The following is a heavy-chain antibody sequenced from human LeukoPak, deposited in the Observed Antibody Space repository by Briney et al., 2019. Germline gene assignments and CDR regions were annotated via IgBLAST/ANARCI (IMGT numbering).Heavy chain of an antibody. V-gene: IGHV3-30*02. D-gene: IGHD6-13*01. CDR1: GFTFSSYG. J-gene: IGHJ4*02. CDR2: IRYDGNNK. Sequence: PGGSLRLSCAASGFTFSSYGMHWVRQAPGKGLEWVAFIRYDGNNKYYADSVKGRFTISRDNSKNTLYLQMNSLRAEDTAVYYCANHIAAASSWGQGTLVTVSS. CDR3: ANHIAAASS.